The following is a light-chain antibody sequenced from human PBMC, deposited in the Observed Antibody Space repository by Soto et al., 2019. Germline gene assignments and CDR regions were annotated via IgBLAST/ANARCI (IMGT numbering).Light chain of an antibody. V-gene: IGLV2-14*03. J-gene: IGLJ2*01. Sequence: QSALTQPASVSGSPGQSITISCTGTRSDIGAYNFVSWYQQHPGEVPKLILYDVNVRPSGVSDRFSGSKSGNTASLTISGLQAEDEADYYCTSWMASTTMIFGGGTKVTV. CDR1: RSDIGAYNF. CDR3: TSWMASTTMI. CDR2: DVN.